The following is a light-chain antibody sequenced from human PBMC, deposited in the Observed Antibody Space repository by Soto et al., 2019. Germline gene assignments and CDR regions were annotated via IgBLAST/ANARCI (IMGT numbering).Light chain of an antibody. V-gene: IGLV2-14*03. Sequence: QSALTQPASVSGSPGQSVTISCTETSSDVGGYNSVSWYQIRPDKAPKLMIYDVTNRPSGVSNRFSGSKSGNTASLTISGLQVEDEADYYCSSFRSSNSLGVVFGGGTKVTVL. CDR3: SSFRSSNSLGVV. CDR1: SSDVGGYNS. J-gene: IGLJ3*02. CDR2: DVT.